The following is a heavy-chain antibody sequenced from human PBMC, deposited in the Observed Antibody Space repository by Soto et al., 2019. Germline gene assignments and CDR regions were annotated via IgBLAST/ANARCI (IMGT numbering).Heavy chain of an antibody. CDR2: ISYDGSNK. Sequence: QVQLVESGGGVVQPGRSLRLSCAASGFTFSSYAMHWVRQAPGKGLEWVAVISYDGSNKYYADSVKGRFTISRDNSKNTLYLQMNSLRAEDTAVYYCAPPPRSDYNGVVRGWGQGTLVTVSS. D-gene: IGHD4-17*01. CDR3: APPPRSDYNGVVRG. V-gene: IGHV3-30-3*01. CDR1: GFTFSSYA. J-gene: IGHJ4*02.